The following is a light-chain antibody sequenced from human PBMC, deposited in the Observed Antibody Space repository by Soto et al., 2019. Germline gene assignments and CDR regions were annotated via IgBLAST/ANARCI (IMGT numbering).Light chain of an antibody. J-gene: IGLJ3*02. CDR1: SSDVGGYNF. CDR3: SSYGGSNNFWV. Sequence: QSALTQPPSASGSPGQSVTISCTGTSSDVGGYNFVSWYRQYPGKAPKLIIYEVTKRPSGVPDRFAGSKSGNTASLTVSGLQAEDEGDYSCSSYGGSNNFWVFGGGTKLTVL. V-gene: IGLV2-8*01. CDR2: EVT.